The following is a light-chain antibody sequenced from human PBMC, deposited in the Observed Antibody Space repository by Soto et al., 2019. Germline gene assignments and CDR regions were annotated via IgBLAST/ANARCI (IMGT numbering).Light chain of an antibody. CDR3: RQYEHWPRT. V-gene: IGKV3-15*01. J-gene: IGKJ2*02. Sequence: EIVMTKAPATLSVSPGKRATRSCSASHSVSSNLAWYQQKPGQAPGLLIYGASTRGTGIPAMVSGSGSGTQVTLTLSSLQCEDFGVYSGRQYEHWPRTFGEGKKLDI. CDR2: GAS. CDR1: HSVSSN.